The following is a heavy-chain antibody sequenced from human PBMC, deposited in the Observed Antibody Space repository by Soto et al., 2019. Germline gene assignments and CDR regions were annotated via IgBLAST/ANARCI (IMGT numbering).Heavy chain of an antibody. J-gene: IGHJ5*02. Sequence: SETLSLTCTVSGGSISSYYWSWIRQPPGKGLEWIGYIYYSGSTNYNPSLKSRVTISVDTSKNQFSLKLSSVTAADTAVYYCAIIAYDSSGYYSWFDPWGQGTLVTVSS. D-gene: IGHD3-22*01. CDR2: IYYSGST. CDR3: AIIAYDSSGYYSWFDP. CDR1: GGSISSYY. V-gene: IGHV4-59*01.